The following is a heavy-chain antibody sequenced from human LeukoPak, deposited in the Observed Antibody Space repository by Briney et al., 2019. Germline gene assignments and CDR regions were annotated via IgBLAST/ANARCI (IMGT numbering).Heavy chain of an antibody. Sequence: GGTLRLSCAASGFTFSIYGMGWVRQAPGKGLEWVSGINWNGDSTNYADSVKGRFTISRDKAKTSLFLQMNSLRVDDTALYYCVRGEVTYSLDYWGQGTLVIVSA. CDR3: VRGEVTYSLDY. CDR2: INWNGDST. J-gene: IGHJ4*02. CDR1: GFTFSIYG. V-gene: IGHV3-20*04. D-gene: IGHD2-15*01.